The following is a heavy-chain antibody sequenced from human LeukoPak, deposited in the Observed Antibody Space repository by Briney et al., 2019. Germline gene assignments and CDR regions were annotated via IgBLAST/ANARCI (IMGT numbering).Heavy chain of an antibody. V-gene: IGHV3-74*01. CDR1: GFTFSSYW. CDR2: INTDGSST. CDR3: VRSAFLTTEFYFDY. Sequence: PGGSLRLSCAASGFTFSSYWMHWVRQAPGKGLVWVSRINTDGSSTSYADSVKGRFTISRDNAKNTLYLQMNSLRAEDTAVYYCVRSAFLTTEFYFDYWGHGTLVTVSS. J-gene: IGHJ4*01. D-gene: IGHD4-11*01.